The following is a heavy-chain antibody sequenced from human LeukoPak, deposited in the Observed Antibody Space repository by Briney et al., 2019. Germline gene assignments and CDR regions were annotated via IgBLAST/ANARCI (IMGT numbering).Heavy chain of an antibody. CDR1: GDSIGSHY. CDR2: IFYVGST. V-gene: IGHV4-59*11. Sequence: SETLSLTCTVSGDSIGSHYWSWIRQPPGKGLEWIGYIFYVGSTNYNPSLKSRVTISVDTSKNQFSLKLNSVTAADTAVYYCARQYSPDSSGLTPWGQGTLVTVSS. D-gene: IGHD3-22*01. J-gene: IGHJ5*02. CDR3: ARQYSPDSSGLTP.